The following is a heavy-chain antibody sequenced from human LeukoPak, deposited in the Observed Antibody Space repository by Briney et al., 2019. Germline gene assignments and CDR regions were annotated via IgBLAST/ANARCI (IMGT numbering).Heavy chain of an antibody. CDR2: ISGSGRSS. Sequence: AGGSLRLSCAASGFTISGSDMVWVRQAPGKGLEWVSAISGSGRSSYYADSVKGRSTFSRDNSKNTLYLQMNSLRAEDTAVYYCAKSYYDILTGYYIWGQGTLVTISS. D-gene: IGHD3-9*01. CDR1: GFTISGSD. CDR3: AKSYYDILTGYYI. J-gene: IGHJ4*02. V-gene: IGHV3-23*01.